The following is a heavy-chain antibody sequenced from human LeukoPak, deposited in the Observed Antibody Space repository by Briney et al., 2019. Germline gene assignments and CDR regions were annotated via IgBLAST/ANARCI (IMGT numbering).Heavy chain of an antibody. CDR3: ARGGYDILTGYGSFDP. V-gene: IGHV4-61*08. CDR1: GGSISSGDYY. Sequence: SQTLSLTCTVSGGSISSGDYYWSWIRQPPGKGLEWIGYSYYSGTTNYNPSLKSRVTISVDTSKNQFSLKLSSVTTADTAVYYCARGGYDILTGYGSFDPWGQGTLVSVSS. D-gene: IGHD3-9*01. CDR2: SYYSGTT. J-gene: IGHJ5*02.